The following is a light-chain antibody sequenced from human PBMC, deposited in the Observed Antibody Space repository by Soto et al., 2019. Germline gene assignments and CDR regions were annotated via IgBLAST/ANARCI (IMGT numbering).Light chain of an antibody. CDR3: QHYTSHSEE. Sequence: DIQMTQSPSTLSGSVGDRVTITCRASQTISSWLAWYQPKPGKAPKLLIYKASTLKSGVPSRFSGSGSGTEFTLTISSLQPDDFATYYCQHYTSHSEEFGQGTKV. CDR2: KAS. V-gene: IGKV1-5*03. J-gene: IGKJ1*01. CDR1: QTISSW.